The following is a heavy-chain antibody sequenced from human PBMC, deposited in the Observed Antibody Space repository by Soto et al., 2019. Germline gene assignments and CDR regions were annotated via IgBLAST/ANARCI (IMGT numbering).Heavy chain of an antibody. D-gene: IGHD3-3*01. V-gene: IGHV3-23*01. CDR2: IGGSGAST. CDR3: AKDHTAVLRFVEWLLYEGY. Sequence: EVQLLESGGGLVQPGGSLRLSCAASGFTFTNYAMSWVRQAPGKGLEWVSTIGGSGASTYYADSVKGRFTISRGNSKNTLYLQMNSLRAEDPAVYSCAKDHTAVLRFVEWLLYEGYWGQGTLVTVSS. CDR1: GFTFTNYA. J-gene: IGHJ4*02.